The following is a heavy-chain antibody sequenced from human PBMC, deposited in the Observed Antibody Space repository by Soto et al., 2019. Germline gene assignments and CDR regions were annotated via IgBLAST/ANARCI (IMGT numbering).Heavy chain of an antibody. CDR3: AKVPYDFWSGYYPPLYFDY. J-gene: IGHJ4*02. CDR2: ISGSGGST. D-gene: IGHD3-3*01. CDR1: GFTFNDYA. V-gene: IGHV3-23*01. Sequence: PGGSLRLSCAASGFTFNDYALTWVRQVPGKGLEWVSGISGSGGSTYYADSVKGRFTISRDNSKNTLYLQMNSLRAEDTAVYYCAKVPYDFWSGYYPPLYFDYWGQGTLVTVSS.